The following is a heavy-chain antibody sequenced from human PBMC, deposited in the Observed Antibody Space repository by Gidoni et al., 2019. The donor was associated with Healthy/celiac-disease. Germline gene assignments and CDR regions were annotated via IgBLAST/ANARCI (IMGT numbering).Heavy chain of an antibody. V-gene: IGHV1-69*02. D-gene: IGHD1-7*01. CDR3: ARGPGSGTPPLRY. Sequence: QVQLVQSGAEVKKPGSSVKVSCKASGGTFSSYTISWLRQAPGQGLEWMGRIIPILGIANYAQKFQGRVTITADKSTSTAYMELSSLRAEDTAVYYCARGPGSGTPPLRYWGQGTLVTVSS. CDR2: IIPILGIA. CDR1: GGTFSSYT. J-gene: IGHJ4*02.